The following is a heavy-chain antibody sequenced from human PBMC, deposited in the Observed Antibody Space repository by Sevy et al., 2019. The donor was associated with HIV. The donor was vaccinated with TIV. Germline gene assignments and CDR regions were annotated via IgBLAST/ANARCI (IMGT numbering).Heavy chain of an antibody. CDR2: ISYDGSNK. Sequence: LSLTCAASGFTFRDYGMHWVRQAPGKGLEWMAVISYDGSNKYYADSVKGRFTISRDNSKNTLDLQMNSLRAEDMAVYYCAKDRRGWSRHYYYYGMDVWGQGTTVTVSS. D-gene: IGHD6-19*01. CDR3: AKDRRGWSRHYYYYGMDV. J-gene: IGHJ6*02. CDR1: GFTFRDYG. V-gene: IGHV3-30*18.